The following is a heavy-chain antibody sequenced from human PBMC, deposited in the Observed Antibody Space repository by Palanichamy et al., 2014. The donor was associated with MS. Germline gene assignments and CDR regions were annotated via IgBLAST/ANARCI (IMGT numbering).Heavy chain of an antibody. V-gene: IGHV3-21*01. D-gene: IGHD6-19*01. CDR1: GFTFRTYS. Sequence: EVQLEESGGGLVKPGGSLRLSCVASGFTFRTYSMNWVRQAPGKGLEWVSSISSSSNYIYYADSVKGRFTISRDNAKNSLYLQMNSLRAEDTAVYYCASLGEIAVSGGVSGLPGYWGQGTLVTVSS. CDR3: ASLGEIAVSGGVSGLPGY. J-gene: IGHJ4*02. CDR2: ISSSSNYI.